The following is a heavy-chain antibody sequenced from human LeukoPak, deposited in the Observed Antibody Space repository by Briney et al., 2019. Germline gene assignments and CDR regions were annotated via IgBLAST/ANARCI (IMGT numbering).Heavy chain of an antibody. CDR2: IYYSGST. CDR1: GGSISSSSYY. J-gene: IGHJ5*02. Sequence: SETLSLTCTVSGGSISSSSYYWGWIRQPPGKGLEWIGSIYYSGSTYYNPSLKSRVTISVDTSKNQFSLKLSSVTAADTAVYYCASAYCSGGSCYEGWFDPWGQGTLVTVSS. CDR3: ASAYCSGGSCYEGWFDP. V-gene: IGHV4-39*07. D-gene: IGHD2-15*01.